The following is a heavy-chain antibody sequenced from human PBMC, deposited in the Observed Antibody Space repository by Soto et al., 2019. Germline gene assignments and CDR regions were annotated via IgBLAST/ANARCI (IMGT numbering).Heavy chain of an antibody. D-gene: IGHD2-2*01. Sequence: QVPLVQSGGEVKRPGASVKVSCKTSGYTFSNYGITWVRQAPGQPLEWLGWISLYSDGTNYAQKFQGRVSMTTDTSTTTAYMKLRSWRSDDTAVYYGARVVPGAEAWFGPWGQGTLVTVSS. V-gene: IGHV1-18*01. CDR3: ARVVPGAEAWFGP. CDR2: ISLYSDGT. CDR1: GYTFSNYG. J-gene: IGHJ5*02.